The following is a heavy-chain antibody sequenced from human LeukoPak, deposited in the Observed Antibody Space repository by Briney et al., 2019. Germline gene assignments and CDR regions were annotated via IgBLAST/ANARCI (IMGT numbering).Heavy chain of an antibody. CDR3: ARGIAATLDFDY. J-gene: IGHJ4*02. CDR1: GFTFSSYG. Sequence: PGGSLRLSCAASGFTFSSYGMHWVRQAPGKGLEWVAFIRYDGTNKYYADSVKGRFTISRENAKNSLYLQMNSLRAGDTAVYYCARGIAATLDFDYWGQGTLVTVSS. V-gene: IGHV3-30*02. CDR2: IRYDGTNK. D-gene: IGHD6-13*01.